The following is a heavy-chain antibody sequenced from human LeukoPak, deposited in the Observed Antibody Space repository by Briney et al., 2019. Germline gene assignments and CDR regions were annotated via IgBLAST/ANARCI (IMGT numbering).Heavy chain of an antibody. CDR2: ISPSDSDT. V-gene: IGHV5-51*01. CDR1: GYTFTPPW. D-gene: IGHD3-16*01. J-gene: IGHJ4*02. CDR3: ARHSDVVGAI. Sequence: GESLKISCEASGYTFTPPWIGGVRQMPGTGLEWGGIISPSDSDTIYSPSFQGHVTISADTSINTAYLEWRSLEASDTAMYYCARHSDVVGAIWGQGTQVTVSS.